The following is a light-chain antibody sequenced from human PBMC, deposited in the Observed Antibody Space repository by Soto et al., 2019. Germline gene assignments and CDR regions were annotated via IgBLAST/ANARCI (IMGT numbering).Light chain of an antibody. CDR1: RSDIGGYNY. J-gene: IGLJ1*01. Sequence: QSVLTQPASVSGSAGQSITIACTGTRSDIGGYNYVSWYQQHPGKAPKLIIYEVTNRPSGVSHRFSGSKSGDTASLTISGLQAEDEADYYCSSYRSTSTYVFGTGTKVTVL. CDR2: EVT. V-gene: IGLV2-14*01. CDR3: SSYRSTSTYV.